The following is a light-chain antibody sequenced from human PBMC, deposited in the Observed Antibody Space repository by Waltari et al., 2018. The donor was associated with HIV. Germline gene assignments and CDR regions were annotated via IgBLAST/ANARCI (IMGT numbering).Light chain of an antibody. CDR2: TNN. J-gene: IGLJ2*01. CDR3: AAWDDSVSGWA. CDR1: GSNVGATF. Sequence: QSVLTQAPSASGTPGQRVTLPCSGPGSNVGATFVSWYQQLPGMAPKLLIYTNNERPSRVPYRFSGSKSCTSASLAISGLRAEDEAVYVCAAWDDSVSGWAFGEGTKVTVL. V-gene: IGLV1-47*01.